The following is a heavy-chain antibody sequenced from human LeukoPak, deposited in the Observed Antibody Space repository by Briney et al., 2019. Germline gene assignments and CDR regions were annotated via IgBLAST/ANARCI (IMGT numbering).Heavy chain of an antibody. J-gene: IGHJ3*02. CDR3: ARESGYYYEPFDI. V-gene: IGHV4-34*01. CDR1: GGSFSGYY. D-gene: IGHD3-3*01. Sequence: PSETLSLTCAVYGGSFSGYYWSWIRQSPGKGLEWIGEINHSGSTNYNPSLKSRVTISVDTSKNQFSLKLSSVTAADTAVYYCARESGYYYEPFDIWGQGTMVTVSS. CDR2: INHSGST.